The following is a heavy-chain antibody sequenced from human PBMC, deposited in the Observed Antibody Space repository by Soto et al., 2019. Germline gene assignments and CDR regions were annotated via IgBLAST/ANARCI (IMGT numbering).Heavy chain of an antibody. J-gene: IGHJ4*02. CDR2: IYYSGST. D-gene: IGHD3-9*01. CDR3: ARHDAGYFDWLYYFDY. CDR1: GGSISSSSYY. V-gene: IGHV4-39*01. Sequence: QLQLQESGPGLVKPSETLSLTCTVSGGSISSSSYYWGWIRQTPGKGLEWIGSIYYSGSTYYNPSLKSRVTISGDTSKNQFSLKLSSVTAADTAVYYCARHDAGYFDWLYYFDYWGQGTLVTVSS.